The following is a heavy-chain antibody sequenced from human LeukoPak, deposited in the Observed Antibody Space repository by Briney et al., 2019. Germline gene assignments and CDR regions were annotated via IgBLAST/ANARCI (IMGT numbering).Heavy chain of an antibody. CDR2: ISGSGGST. V-gene: IGHV3-23*01. D-gene: IGHD3-3*01. J-gene: IGHJ6*03. Sequence: GGSLRLSCAASGFTFSSYAMSWVRQAPGKGLEWVSAISGSGGSTYYADSVKGRFTISRDNSKNTLYLQMNSLRAEDTAVYYCAKGSGDYDFWSGYYNFYYYYYMDVWGKGTTVTVSS. CDR3: AKGSGDYDFWSGYYNFYYYYYMDV. CDR1: GFTFSSYA.